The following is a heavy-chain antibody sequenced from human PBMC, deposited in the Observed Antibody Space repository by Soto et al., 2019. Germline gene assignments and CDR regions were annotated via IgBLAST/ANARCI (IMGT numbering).Heavy chain of an antibody. D-gene: IGHD3-9*01. CDR3: ARDPGTPYFDWLGRFDY. CDR1: GGSISSSSYY. V-gene: IGHV4-39*02. Sequence: QLQLQESGPGLVKPSETLSLTCTVSGGSISSSSYYWGWIRQPPGKGLEWIGSIYYSGSTYYNPSLKSRVTISVDTSKNQFSLKLSSVTAADTAVYYCARDPGTPYFDWLGRFDYWGQGTLVTVSS. CDR2: IYYSGST. J-gene: IGHJ4*02.